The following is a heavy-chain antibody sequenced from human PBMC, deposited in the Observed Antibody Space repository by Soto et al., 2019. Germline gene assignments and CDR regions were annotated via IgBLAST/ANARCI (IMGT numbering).Heavy chain of an antibody. V-gene: IGHV5-10-1*01. Sequence: WESLKISCKGSGYSFTSYWISWVRQMPGKGLEWMGRIDPSDSYTNYSPSLQGHVTISADKSISTAYLQWSSLKASDTAMYYCARPGWSYYYYGMDVWGQGTTVTVSS. D-gene: IGHD6-19*01. CDR2: IDPSDSYT. CDR3: ARPGWSYYYYGMDV. J-gene: IGHJ6*02. CDR1: GYSFTSYW.